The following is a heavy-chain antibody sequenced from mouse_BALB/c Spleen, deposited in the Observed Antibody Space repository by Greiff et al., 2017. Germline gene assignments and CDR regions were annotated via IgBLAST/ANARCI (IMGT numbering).Heavy chain of an antibody. D-gene: IGHD1-1*01. V-gene: IGHV1-4*01. J-gene: IGHJ1*01. CDR3: ATVVATDWYFDV. Sequence: VKLVESGAELARPGASVKMSCKASGYTFTSYTMHWVKQRPGQGLEWIGYINPSSGYTNYNQKFKDKATLTADKSSSTAYMQLSSLTSEDSAVYYCATVVATDWYFDVWGAGTTVTVSS. CDR1: GYTFTSYT. CDR2: INPSSGYT.